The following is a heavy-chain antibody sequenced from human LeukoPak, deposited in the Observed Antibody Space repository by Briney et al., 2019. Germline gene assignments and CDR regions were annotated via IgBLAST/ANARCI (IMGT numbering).Heavy chain of an antibody. CDR1: GGSISSSSYY. Sequence: PSETLSLTCTVSGGSISSSSYYWGWIRQPPGKGLEWIGSIYYSGSTYYNPSLKSRVTISVDTSKNQFSLKLSSVTAADTAVYYCARDTAGAFDYWGQGTLVTVSS. V-gene: IGHV4-39*07. CDR2: IYYSGST. D-gene: IGHD6-13*01. CDR3: ARDTAGAFDY. J-gene: IGHJ4*02.